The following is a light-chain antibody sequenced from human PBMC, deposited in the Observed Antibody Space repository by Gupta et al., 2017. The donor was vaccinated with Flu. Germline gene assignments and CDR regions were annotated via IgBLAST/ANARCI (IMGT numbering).Light chain of an antibody. CDR2: EVS. Sequence: QSALPQPASVSGSPGRSITISCTGTSSDVGGYTYVSWYQQHPGKAPKLMIYEVSNRPSGVSNRLSGSKSGNTASLTISGLQAEDEADYYCSSYTSSSTLVFGTGTKVTVL. CDR3: SSYTSSSTLV. J-gene: IGLJ1*01. CDR1: SSDVGGYTY. V-gene: IGLV2-14*01.